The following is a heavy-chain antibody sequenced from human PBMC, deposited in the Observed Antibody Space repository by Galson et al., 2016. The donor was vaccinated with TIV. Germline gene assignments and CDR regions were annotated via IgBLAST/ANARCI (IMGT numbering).Heavy chain of an antibody. CDR2: IDWDDDK. J-gene: IGHJ4*02. CDR1: GFSLGTSGMC. CDR3: ARTRSAAAGGLDF. V-gene: IGHV2-70*11. Sequence: PALVKPTQTLTLPCTFSGFSLGTSGMCVSWVRQPPGKALEWLARIDWDDDKYYSTSLKTRLTISKDTSKNKVVLMVTDVDPMDTATYFCARTRSAAAGGLDFWGQGTLVTVSS. D-gene: IGHD6-13*01.